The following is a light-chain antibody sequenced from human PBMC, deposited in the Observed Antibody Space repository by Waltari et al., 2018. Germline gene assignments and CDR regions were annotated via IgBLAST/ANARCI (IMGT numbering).Light chain of an antibody. CDR2: WAP. J-gene: IGKJ5*01. Sequence: EIVRTQSPDSLAVFLGGWATINCKSSQSVLYSSNNKDYLAWYQQKPGQPPKLLIYWAPTRESGVPGRFSGSGSGTDFPLTITSLQPEDVPLYSLQQYYTTPPVFGQGTRLEIK. CDR3: QQYYTTPPV. V-gene: IGKV4-1*01. CDR1: QSVLYSSNNKDY.